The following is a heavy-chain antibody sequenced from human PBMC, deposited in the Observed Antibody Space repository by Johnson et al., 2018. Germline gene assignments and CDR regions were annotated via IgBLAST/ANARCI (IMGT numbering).Heavy chain of an antibody. CDR2: ISGSGGST. V-gene: IGHV3-23*01. J-gene: IGHJ6*02. Sequence: EVQLLESGGGLVQPGGSLRLSCAASGFTFSSYAMSWVRQAPGKGLEWVSAISGSGGSTYYADSVKGRLTISRDNSKNSLYLQMNSLKTEDTAVYYCTTDAWWFGELSRYYYYYGMDVWGQGTTVTVSS. CDR1: GFTFSSYA. CDR3: TTDAWWFGELSRYYYYYGMDV. D-gene: IGHD3-10*01.